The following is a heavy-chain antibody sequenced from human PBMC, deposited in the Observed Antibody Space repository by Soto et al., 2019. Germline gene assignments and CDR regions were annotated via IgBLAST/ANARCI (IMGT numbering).Heavy chain of an antibody. Sequence: EVQLSESGGDLVQPGGSLRLSCAASGFIFSSNAMSWVRQAPGKGLEWVSIISGSGSSTYYADSVKGRFTISRDNSQNPRSLQMNSLRAEDTAVYYCAKMAYFGDRPGGDYWGQGTLVTVSS. CDR1: GFIFSSNA. D-gene: IGHD3-10*01. V-gene: IGHV3-23*01. CDR3: AKMAYFGDRPGGDY. CDR2: ISGSGSST. J-gene: IGHJ4*02.